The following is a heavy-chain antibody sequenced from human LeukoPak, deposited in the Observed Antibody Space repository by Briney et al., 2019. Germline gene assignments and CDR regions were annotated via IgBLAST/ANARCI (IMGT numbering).Heavy chain of an antibody. D-gene: IGHD5-12*01. J-gene: IGHJ5*02. Sequence: ASVKVSCKASGYTFTSYDINWARPATGQGLEWMGWMNPNSGNTGYAQKFQGRVTMTRNTSISTAYMELSSLRSEDTAVYYCARDPGGYANWFDPWGQGTLVTVSS. CDR3: ARDPGGYANWFDP. CDR2: MNPNSGNT. V-gene: IGHV1-8*01. CDR1: GYTFTSYD.